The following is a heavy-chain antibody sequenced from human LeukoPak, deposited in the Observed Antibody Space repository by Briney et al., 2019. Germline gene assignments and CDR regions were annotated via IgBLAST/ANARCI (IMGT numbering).Heavy chain of an antibody. Sequence: GGSLRLPCVASGFTFSSYWMSWVRQAPGKGLEWVANIKQDGSEMYYVDSVKGRFTISRDNAKNSLFLQMNSLRAEDTAVYYCVRATFIDYYVLFDYWGQGNLVTVSS. CDR1: GFTFSSYW. CDR2: IKQDGSEM. CDR3: VRATFIDYYVLFDY. D-gene: IGHD3-10*02. J-gene: IGHJ4*02. V-gene: IGHV3-7*01.